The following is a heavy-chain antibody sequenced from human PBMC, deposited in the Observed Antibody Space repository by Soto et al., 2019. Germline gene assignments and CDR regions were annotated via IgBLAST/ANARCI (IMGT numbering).Heavy chain of an antibody. J-gene: IGHJ4*02. V-gene: IGHV4-59*01. CDR1: GGSISSYY. CDR2: IYYN. CDR3: ARDSHYDLLTGYLGLDY. Sequence: SEILSLTCTVSGGSISSYYGGWFRQPPGKGLEWIGYIYYNPSLKSRATISADASKNQFSLRLTSVTAADTAMYFCARDSHYDLLTGYLGLDYWSQGNMVTVSS. D-gene: IGHD3-9*01.